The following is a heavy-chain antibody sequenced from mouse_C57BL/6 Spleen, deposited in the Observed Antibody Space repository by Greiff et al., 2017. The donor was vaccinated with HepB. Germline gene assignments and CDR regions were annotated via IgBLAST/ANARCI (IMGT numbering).Heavy chain of an antibody. D-gene: IGHD4-1*01. CDR1: GYAFSSSW. CDR2: IYPGDGDT. J-gene: IGHJ2*01. CDR3: ARELGYYFDY. V-gene: IGHV1-82*01. Sequence: VHLVESGPELVKPGASVKISCKASGYAFSSSWMNWVKQRPGKGLEWIGRIYPGDGDTNYNGKFKGKATLTADKSSSTAYMQLSSLTSEDSAVYFCARELGYYFDYWGQGTTLTVSS.